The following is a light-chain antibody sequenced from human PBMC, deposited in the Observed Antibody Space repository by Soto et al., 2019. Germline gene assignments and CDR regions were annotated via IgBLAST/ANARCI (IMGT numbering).Light chain of an antibody. Sequence: QSVLTQPASVSGSPGQSITISCTGTSSDVGGYNYVSWYQHHPGKAPKLIIYEVTNRPSGVSNRFSGSKSGNTASLTISVLQAEDEADYYFISYTSGTSPYVFGTGTKLTVL. V-gene: IGLV2-14*01. CDR1: SSDVGGYNY. CDR3: ISYTSGTSPYV. CDR2: EVT. J-gene: IGLJ1*01.